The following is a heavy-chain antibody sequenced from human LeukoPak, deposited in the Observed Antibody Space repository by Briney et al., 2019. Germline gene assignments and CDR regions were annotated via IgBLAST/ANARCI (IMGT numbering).Heavy chain of an antibody. D-gene: IGHD3-3*01. CDR1: GFTVSSNY. V-gene: IGHV3-66*02. Sequence: GGSLRLSCAASGFTVSSNYMSWVRQAPGKGLEWVSVIYSGGSTYYADSVKGRFTISRDNSKNTLYFQMNSLRAEETAVYYCARDGVVISELPWGRAEYLQHWGQGTLVTVSS. CDR2: IYSGGST. CDR3: ARDGVVISELPWGRAEYLQH. J-gene: IGHJ1*01.